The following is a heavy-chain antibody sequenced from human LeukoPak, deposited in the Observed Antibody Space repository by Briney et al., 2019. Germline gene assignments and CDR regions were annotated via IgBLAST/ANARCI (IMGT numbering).Heavy chain of an antibody. CDR3: AKDPTIVGAPY. CDR1: GFTFSSYG. CDR2: ISGSGGGT. Sequence: GGSLRLSCAASGFTFSSYGMSRVRQAPGKGLEWVSAISGSGGGTFYADSVKGRFTISRDNYKNTLYLQMNCLRAEDTAVYYCAKDPTIVGAPYWGQGTLVTVSS. V-gene: IGHV3-23*01. J-gene: IGHJ4*02. D-gene: IGHD1-26*01.